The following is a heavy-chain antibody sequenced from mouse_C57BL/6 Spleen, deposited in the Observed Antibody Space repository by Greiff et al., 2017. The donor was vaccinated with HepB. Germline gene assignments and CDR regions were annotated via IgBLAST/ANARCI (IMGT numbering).Heavy chain of an antibody. CDR3: ARIYYYGSREGYFDV. J-gene: IGHJ1*03. Sequence: EVQLQQSGPELVKPGASVKMSCKASGYTFTDYNMHWVKQSHGRSLEWIGYINHNNGGTSYNQKFKGKDTLTVNKSSSPAYMELRSLTSEDSAVYYCARIYYYGSREGYFDVWGTGTTVTVSS. V-gene: IGHV1-22*01. CDR2: INHNNGGT. D-gene: IGHD1-1*01. CDR1: GYTFTDYN.